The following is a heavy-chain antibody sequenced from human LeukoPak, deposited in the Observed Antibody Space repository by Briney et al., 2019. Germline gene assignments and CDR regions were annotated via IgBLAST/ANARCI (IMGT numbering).Heavy chain of an antibody. J-gene: IGHJ5*02. Sequence: ASVKVSCKASGYTFTSYGISWVRQAPGQGLEWMGWISAYNGNANYAQKLQGRVTMTTDTSTSTAYVELRSLSSDDTAVYYCARVYYYDSSGHNWFDPWGQGTLVTVSS. V-gene: IGHV1-18*01. CDR2: ISAYNGNA. CDR1: GYTFTSYG. CDR3: ARVYYYDSSGHNWFDP. D-gene: IGHD3-22*01.